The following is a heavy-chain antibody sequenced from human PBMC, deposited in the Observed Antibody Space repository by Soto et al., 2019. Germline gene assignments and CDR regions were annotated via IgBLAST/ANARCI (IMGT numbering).Heavy chain of an antibody. D-gene: IGHD2-2*01. CDR1: GFTFSSYA. J-gene: IGHJ4*02. CDR3: AKSSPPPVCSSTSCYAIKPTVTNTFDY. Sequence: PGGPLRLSYAASGFTFSSYAMSWVRQAPGKGLEWVSAISGSGGSTYYADSVKGRFTISRDNSKNTLYLQMNSLRAEDTAVYYCAKSSPPPVCSSTSCYAIKPTVTNTFDYWGQGTLVTVSS. V-gene: IGHV3-23*01. CDR2: ISGSGGST.